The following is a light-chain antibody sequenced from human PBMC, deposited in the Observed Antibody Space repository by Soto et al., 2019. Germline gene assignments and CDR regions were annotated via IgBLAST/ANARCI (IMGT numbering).Light chain of an antibody. CDR3: SQYSGSGRL. Sequence: QAVVTQEPSFSVSPGGTVTLTCGLSSGSVSTTNYPSWVQQTPGQAPRTLIYSTNIRSSGVPHRFSGSILGNRAALTITGAQADDDADYYSSQYSGSGRLFGGGTKLTVL. V-gene: IGLV8-61*01. CDR1: SGSVSTTNY. CDR2: STN. J-gene: IGLJ2*01.